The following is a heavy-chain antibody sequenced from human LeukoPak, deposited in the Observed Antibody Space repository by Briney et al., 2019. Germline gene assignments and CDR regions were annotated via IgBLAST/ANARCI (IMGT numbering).Heavy chain of an antibody. CDR3: ARGAKSSGSYYYY. J-gene: IGHJ4*02. Sequence: GGSLRLSCAASGFTFSSYAMHWVRQAPGMGLEWVAVISYDGSNKYYADSVKGRFTISRDNSKNTLYLQMNSLRAEDTAVYYCARGAKSSGSYYYYWGQGTLVTVSS. CDR2: ISYDGSNK. V-gene: IGHV3-30-3*01. D-gene: IGHD3-10*01. CDR1: GFTFSSYA.